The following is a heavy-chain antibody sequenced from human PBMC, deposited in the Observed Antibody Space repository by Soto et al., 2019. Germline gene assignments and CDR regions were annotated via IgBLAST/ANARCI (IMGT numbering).Heavy chain of an antibody. V-gene: IGHV3-21*01. J-gene: IGHJ6*02. Sequence: GGSLRLSCAASGFTFSSYSMNWVRQAPGKGLEWVSSISSSSSYIYYADSVKGRFTISRDNAKNSLYLQMNSLRAEDTAVYYCAREGRDPNPLLRPKYYGMDVWGQGTTVTVSS. CDR1: GFTFSSYS. CDR2: ISSSSSYI. CDR3: AREGRDPNPLLRPKYYGMDV. D-gene: IGHD3-22*01.